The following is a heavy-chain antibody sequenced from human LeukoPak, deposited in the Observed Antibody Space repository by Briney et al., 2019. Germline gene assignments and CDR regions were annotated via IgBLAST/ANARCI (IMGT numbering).Heavy chain of an antibody. D-gene: IGHD5-24*01. CDR1: GGSISSSSYY. V-gene: IGHV4-39*07. CDR2: IYYSGST. CDR3: ARSVEMATIPFDS. J-gene: IGHJ4*02. Sequence: SETLSLTCTVSGGSISSSSYYWGWIRQPPGKGLEWIGSIYYSGSTYYNPSLKSRVTISVDTSTNQFSLKLSSVTAADTAVYYCARSVEMATIPFDSWGRGTLVTVSS.